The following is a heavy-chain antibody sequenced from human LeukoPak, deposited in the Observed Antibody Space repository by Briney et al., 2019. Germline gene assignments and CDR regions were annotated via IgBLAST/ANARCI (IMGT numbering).Heavy chain of an antibody. Sequence: SETLSLTCTVSGGSISSYYWNWIRQPAGKGLEWIGLIYISGSTNYNPSLRSRVTMSVDKSKNQLSLKLSSVTAADTAVYYCASGYYAGLDYWGQGTPVTVSS. CDR3: ASGYYAGLDY. D-gene: IGHD3-3*01. J-gene: IGHJ4*02. CDR1: GGSISSYY. V-gene: IGHV4-4*07. CDR2: IYISGST.